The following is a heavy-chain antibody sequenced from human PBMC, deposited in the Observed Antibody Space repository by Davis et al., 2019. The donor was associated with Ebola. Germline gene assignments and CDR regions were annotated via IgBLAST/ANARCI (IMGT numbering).Heavy chain of an antibody. CDR2: INHSGST. CDR1: GGSFSGYY. V-gene: IGHV4-34*01. Sequence: MPSETLSLTCAVYGGSFSGYYWSWIRQPPGKGLEWIGEINHSGSTNYNPSLKSRVTISVDTSKNQFSLKLSSVTAADTAVYYCARHYGYDYYYGMDVWGQGTTVTVSS. J-gene: IGHJ6*02. CDR3: ARHYGYDYYYGMDV. D-gene: IGHD3-10*01.